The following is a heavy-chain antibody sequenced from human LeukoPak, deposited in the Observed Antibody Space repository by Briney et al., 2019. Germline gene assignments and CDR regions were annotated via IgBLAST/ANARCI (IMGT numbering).Heavy chain of an antibody. CDR1: GFIVSSNY. Sequence: PGGSLRLCXAASGFIVSSNYMTWIRQAPGEGLEWVSVIHNDGSTYYTDSVKGRFTISRDNSKNTLYLQMNSLRVEDTAVYYCAALARDYWGQGTLVTVSS. V-gene: IGHV3-53*01. CDR3: AALARDY. J-gene: IGHJ4*02. D-gene: IGHD3-3*02. CDR2: IHNDGST.